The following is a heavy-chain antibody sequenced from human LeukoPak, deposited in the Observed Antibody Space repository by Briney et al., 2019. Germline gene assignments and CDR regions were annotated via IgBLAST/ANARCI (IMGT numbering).Heavy chain of an antibody. CDR1: GGSISSYY. J-gene: IGHJ4*02. CDR2: IYYSGSN. Sequence: SETLSLTCTVSGGSISSYYWSWIRQPPGKGLEWIGYIYYSGSNNYNPSLKSRVTISVDTSKNQLSLKLGSVTAADTAVYYCASKGYYGSGRFDYWGQGTLVTVSS. CDR3: ASKGYYGSGRFDY. D-gene: IGHD3-10*01. V-gene: IGHV4-59*01.